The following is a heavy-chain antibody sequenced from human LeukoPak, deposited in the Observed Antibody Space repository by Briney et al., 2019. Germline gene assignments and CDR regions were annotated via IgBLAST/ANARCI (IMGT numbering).Heavy chain of an antibody. CDR1: GGSMSTYY. V-gene: IGHV4-59*01. CDR3: ARGGWYLDY. J-gene: IGHJ4*02. D-gene: IGHD2-15*01. Sequence: SETLSLTCTVSGGSMSTYYWSWMRQPPGKGLERIGYIYYNGNTNYNPSLKSRVTISVDTSKNQFSLELTSVTAAGTAVYYCARGGWYLDYWGQGTLVTVSS. CDR2: IYYNGNT.